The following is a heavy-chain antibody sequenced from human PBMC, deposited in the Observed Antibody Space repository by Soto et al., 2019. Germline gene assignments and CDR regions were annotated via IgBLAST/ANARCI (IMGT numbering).Heavy chain of an antibody. D-gene: IGHD1-20*01. Sequence: LSLTCAVSGASISGSYYYWAWLRQSPGKGPEWIGSVFYTGFTSYNPSLESRVSVSVDTSKSQFFLKLSAVTAADTAVYYCATSQKGYNWNYFDHWGQGALVTVSS. CDR3: ATSQKGYNWNYFDH. J-gene: IGHJ4*02. CDR1: GASISGSYYY. CDR2: VFYTGFT. V-gene: IGHV4-39*01.